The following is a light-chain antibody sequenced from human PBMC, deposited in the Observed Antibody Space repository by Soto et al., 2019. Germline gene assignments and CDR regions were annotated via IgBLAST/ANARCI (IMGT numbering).Light chain of an antibody. CDR2: EVS. V-gene: IGLV2-14*01. Sequence: QSVLTQPASVSGSPGQSITISCTGTNSDVGGYNYVSWYQQHPGKDPKLMIYEVSHRPSGVSNRFSGSKSGNTASLTISRLQAEYEADYYCTSYTSRRPIVVGTGTKLTVL. CDR3: TSYTSRRPIV. J-gene: IGLJ1*01. CDR1: NSDVGGYNY.